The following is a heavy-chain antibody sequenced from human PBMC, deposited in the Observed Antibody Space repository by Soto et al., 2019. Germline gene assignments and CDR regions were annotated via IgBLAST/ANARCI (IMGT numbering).Heavy chain of an antibody. D-gene: IGHD1-26*01. CDR3: AREYGGSRVFDY. CDR2: INPSADTT. J-gene: IGHJ4*02. CDR1: GSSFTIYF. Sequence: QVRLVQSGAEVNKPGASGKVSCRTSGSSFTIYFLPWVRQAPGQGLEWLGIINPSADTTNYAQKFQGRVTVTRDTSTSTVYMDLRSLRSEDTAVYFCAREYGGSRVFDYWGQGTLVTVSS. V-gene: IGHV1-46*01.